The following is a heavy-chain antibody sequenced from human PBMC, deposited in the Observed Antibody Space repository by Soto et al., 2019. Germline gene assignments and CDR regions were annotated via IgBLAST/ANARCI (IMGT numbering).Heavy chain of an antibody. CDR3: ARDDYYDSSGYYPTNAFDI. J-gene: IGHJ3*02. V-gene: IGHV1-69*13. D-gene: IGHD3-22*01. CDR1: GGTFSSYA. Sequence: SVKVSCKASGGTFSSYAISWVRQAPGQGLEWMGGIIPIFGTANYAQKFQGRVTITADESTSTAYMELSSLRSEDTAVYYCARDDYYDSSGYYPTNAFDIWGQGTMVTVSS. CDR2: IIPIFGTA.